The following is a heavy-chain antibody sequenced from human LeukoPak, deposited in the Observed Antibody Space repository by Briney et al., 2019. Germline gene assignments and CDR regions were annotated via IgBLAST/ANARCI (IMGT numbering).Heavy chain of an antibody. J-gene: IGHJ5*02. Sequence: PSETLSLTCTVSGGSISNYYWSWIRQPPGTGLEWIGYVNHSGSTYYNPSLKSRVTISVDTSKNQFSLKLRSVTAADTAVYYCARQGSYFQGWFDPWAREPWSPSPQ. V-gene: IGHV4-59*08. D-gene: IGHD3-10*01. CDR1: GGSISNYY. CDR2: VNHSGST. CDR3: ARQGSYFQGWFDP.